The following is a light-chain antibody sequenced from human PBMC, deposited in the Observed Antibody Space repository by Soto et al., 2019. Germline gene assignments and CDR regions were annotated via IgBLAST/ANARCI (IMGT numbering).Light chain of an antibody. CDR3: QQYGSSPWT. V-gene: IGKV3-20*01. CDR1: QSVSRSF. Sequence: EMGLTQSPGNRYLSPGARATLSCSASQSVSRSFLAWYHQKPGQAPRLLIYGASSRATGTPDRFSGSGSGTDFTLTISRLEPEDFAVYYCQQYGSSPWTFGQGTKVDIK. CDR2: GAS. J-gene: IGKJ1*01.